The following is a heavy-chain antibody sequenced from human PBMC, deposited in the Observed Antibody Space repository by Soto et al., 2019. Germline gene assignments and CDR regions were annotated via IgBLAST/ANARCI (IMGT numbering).Heavy chain of an antibody. CDR1: GFTFSTYA. V-gene: IGHV3-23*01. D-gene: IGHD5-18*01. J-gene: IGHJ3*02. CDR2: TTIRGATP. CDR3: ARIGYSYGYMYFAFDI. Sequence: PGXSLRLTGAASGFTFSTYAISWVHQAPGKGLEWVSSTTIRGATPYTKESVKGRFTTSRDNSKNTLYLRMNSLGAEDTAVYYCARIGYSYGYMYFAFDIWGQGRKVT.